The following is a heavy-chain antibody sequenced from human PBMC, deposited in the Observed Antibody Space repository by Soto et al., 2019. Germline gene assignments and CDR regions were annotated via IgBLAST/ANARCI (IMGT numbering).Heavy chain of an antibody. Sequence: SETLSLTCTVSGGSISSYYWSWIRQPPGKGLEWIGYIYYSGSTNYNPSLKSRVTISVDTSKNQFSLKLSSVTAADTAVYYCARGYGSVSRSFGYFDYWGQATLVTAPQ. CDR1: GGSISSYY. D-gene: IGHD3-10*01. CDR3: ARGYGSVSRSFGYFDY. CDR2: IYYSGST. J-gene: IGHJ4*02. V-gene: IGHV4-59*01.